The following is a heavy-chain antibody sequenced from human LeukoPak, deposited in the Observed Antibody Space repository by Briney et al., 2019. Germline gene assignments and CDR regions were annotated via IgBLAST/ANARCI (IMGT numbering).Heavy chain of an antibody. J-gene: IGHJ4*02. V-gene: IGHV1-18*01. D-gene: IGHD6-13*01. CDR3: ARDWYSSSWYWDW. Sequence: ASVKVSCKASGGTFSSYAISWVRQAPGQGLEWMGWISAYNGNTNYAQKLQGRVTMTTDTSTSTAYMELRSLRSDDTAVYYCARDWYSSSWYWDWWGQGTLVTVSS. CDR1: GGTFSSYA. CDR2: ISAYNGNT.